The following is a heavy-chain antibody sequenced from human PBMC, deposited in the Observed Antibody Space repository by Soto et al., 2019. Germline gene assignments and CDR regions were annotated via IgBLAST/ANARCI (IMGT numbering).Heavy chain of an antibody. Sequence: EVQLVEPGGHLNQPGGSLRLSCAASGLDVSNNYMTWVRQAPGKGLEWVSAIYSGGETYYADSVKGRFSISRDSSKNTVYLQMNTVTAEDTAVYYCAAGWMRPYDHWGQGALVTVSS. CDR1: GLDVSNNY. D-gene: IGHD5-12*01. CDR2: IYSGGET. CDR3: AAGWMRPYDH. V-gene: IGHV3-53*01. J-gene: IGHJ4*02.